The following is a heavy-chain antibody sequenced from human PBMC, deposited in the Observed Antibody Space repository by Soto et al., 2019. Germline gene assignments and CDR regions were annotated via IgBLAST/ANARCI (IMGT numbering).Heavy chain of an antibody. Sequence: GALRLSCAASGFTFSTYSMNWVRQAPGKGLEWVASISSSGSHTHYSDSVKGRFTISRDNARSTLSLQMNSLRVEDTAVYYCAREDVQGSSWFRFLDFWGQGALVTVSS. J-gene: IGHJ4*02. CDR1: GFTFSTYS. CDR2: ISSSGSHT. D-gene: IGHD6-13*01. V-gene: IGHV3-21*06. CDR3: AREDVQGSSWFRFLDF.